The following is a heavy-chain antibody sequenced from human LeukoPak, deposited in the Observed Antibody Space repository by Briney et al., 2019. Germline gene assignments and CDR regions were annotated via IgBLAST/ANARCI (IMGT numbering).Heavy chain of an antibody. Sequence: GGSLRLSCAASGFTFSSYWMHWVRQAPGKGLVWVSRINSDGSSTSYADSVKGRFTISRDNAKNTLYLQMNSLRAEDTAVYYCARVGFYGGNDAFDTWGQGTMVTVSS. CDR2: INSDGSST. J-gene: IGHJ3*02. D-gene: IGHD4-23*01. CDR3: ARVGFYGGNDAFDT. V-gene: IGHV3-74*01. CDR1: GFTFSSYW.